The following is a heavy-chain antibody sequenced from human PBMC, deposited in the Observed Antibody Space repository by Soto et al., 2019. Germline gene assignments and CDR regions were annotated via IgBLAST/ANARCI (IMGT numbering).Heavy chain of an antibody. CDR1: GFTFTAYD. CDR3: ARVGLRVFVD. CDR2: ISPSGDTT. V-gene: IGHV3-23*01. Sequence: HPGGSLRLSCATSGFTFTAYDLTWVRQAPGKGLDWVSGISPSGDTTYYADSVKGRFTISRDNSKTVLYLQMNSLRAEDTAVYYCARVGLRVFVDWRQGTLVTVCS. D-gene: IGHD5-12*01. J-gene: IGHJ4*02.